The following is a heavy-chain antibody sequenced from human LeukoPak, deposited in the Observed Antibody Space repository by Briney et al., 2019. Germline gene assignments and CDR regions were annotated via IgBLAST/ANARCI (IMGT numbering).Heavy chain of an antibody. CDR3: AKYARGPLD. CDR1: GFTFSNYW. CDR2: IKQDGSEK. D-gene: IGHD6-6*01. Sequence: GGSLRLSCAASGFTFSNYWMSWVRQAPGKGLECAANIKQDGSEKNYVDSVKGRFTTSRDNAKNSLYLQMNSLRAEDTAVYYCAKYARGPLDWGQGTPVTVSS. V-gene: IGHV3-7*01. J-gene: IGHJ4*02.